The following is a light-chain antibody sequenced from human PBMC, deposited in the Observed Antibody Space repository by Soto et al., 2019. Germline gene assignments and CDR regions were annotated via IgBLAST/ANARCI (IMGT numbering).Light chain of an antibody. V-gene: IGKV1-5*03. CDR1: QSISSW. CDR3: QQYSSYWT. Sequence: DIQMTQSPSTLSASVGDRVTITCRASQSISSWLAWYQQKPGKAPKVLIYKASTLQSGVPSRFSGSGSGTEFTLTISSLQPDDFATYYCQQYSSYWTFGQGTKVDIK. J-gene: IGKJ1*01. CDR2: KAS.